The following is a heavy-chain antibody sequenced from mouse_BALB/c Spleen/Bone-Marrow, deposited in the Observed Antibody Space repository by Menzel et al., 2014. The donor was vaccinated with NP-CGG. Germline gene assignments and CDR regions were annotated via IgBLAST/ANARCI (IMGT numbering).Heavy chain of an antibody. Sequence: EGNLKGTGAKLIKTGASVKLSCTASGFNIKDTYIHWVKQRPEQGLEWIGRIDPANGNTKYDPKFQGKATITADTSANTAYLQLSSLTSEDTAVYYCARYYYYAMVYWGQTTSADVSS. CDR2: IDPANGNT. CDR3: ARYYYYAMVY. CDR1: GFNIKDTY. J-gene: IGHJ4*01. V-gene: IGHV14-3*02.